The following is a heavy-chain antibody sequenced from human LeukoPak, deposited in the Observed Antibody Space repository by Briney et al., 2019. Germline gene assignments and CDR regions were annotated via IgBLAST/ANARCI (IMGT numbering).Heavy chain of an antibody. J-gene: IGHJ4*02. Sequence: GGSLRLSCAASGFTFSSYSINWVRQAPGKGLEWVSSISSSSSYIYYADSVKGRFTISRDNAKNSLYLQMNSLRAEDTAVYYCASEDWNPGRLAYWGQGTLVTVSS. CDR1: GFTFSSYS. CDR2: ISSSSSYI. CDR3: ASEDWNPGRLAY. D-gene: IGHD1-1*01. V-gene: IGHV3-21*01.